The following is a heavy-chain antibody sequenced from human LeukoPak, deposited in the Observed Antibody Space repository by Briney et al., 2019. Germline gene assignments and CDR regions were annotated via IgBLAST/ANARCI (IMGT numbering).Heavy chain of an antibody. CDR3: ARGALLGWFDP. CDR1: GGSFSGYY. D-gene: IGHD3-16*01. V-gene: IGHV4-34*01. Sequence: SETLSLTCAVYGGSFSGYYWSWIRQPPRKGLEWIGEINHSGSTNYNPSLKSRVTISVDTSKNQFSLKLSSVTAADTGVYYCARGALLGWFDPWGQGTLVTVSS. J-gene: IGHJ5*02. CDR2: INHSGST.